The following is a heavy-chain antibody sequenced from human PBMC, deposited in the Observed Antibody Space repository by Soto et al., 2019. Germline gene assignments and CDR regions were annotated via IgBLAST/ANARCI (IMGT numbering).Heavy chain of an antibody. Sequence: SQTLSLTCAISGDSVSSNSAAWNWIRQSPSRGLEWLGRTYYRSKWYNDYAVSVKSRITINPDTSKNQFSLQLNSVTPEDTAVYYCAREREYCSSPSCYANWFDPWGQGTLVTVSS. V-gene: IGHV6-1*01. CDR2: TYYRSKWYN. CDR1: GDSVSSNSAA. CDR3: AREREYCSSPSCYANWFDP. J-gene: IGHJ5*02. D-gene: IGHD2-2*01.